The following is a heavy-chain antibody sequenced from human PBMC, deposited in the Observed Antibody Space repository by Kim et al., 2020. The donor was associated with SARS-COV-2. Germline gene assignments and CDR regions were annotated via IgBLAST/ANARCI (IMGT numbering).Heavy chain of an antibody. D-gene: IGHD2-15*01. V-gene: IGHV4-34*01. CDR3: AGTKSNYCSGGSCCLP. J-gene: IGHJ6*01. CDR2: INHSGST. CDR1: GGSFSGYY. Sequence: SETLSLTCAVYGGSFSGYYWSWIRQPPGKGLEWIGEINHSGSTNYNPSLKSRLTISVDTSKNQFSLKLSSVTAADTAVNYCAGTKSNYCSGGSCCLPWG.